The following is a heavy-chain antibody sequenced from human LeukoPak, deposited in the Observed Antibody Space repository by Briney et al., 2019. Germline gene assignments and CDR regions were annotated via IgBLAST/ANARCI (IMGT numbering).Heavy chain of an antibody. CDR3: AASSGYYYFDY. CDR2: INPNSGGT. Sequence: ASVNVSCKASGYTFTGYYMHWVRQAPGQGLEWMGWINPNSGGTNYAQKFQGWVTMARDTSISTAYMELSRLRSDDTAVYYCAASSGYYYFDYWGQGTLVTVSS. J-gene: IGHJ4*02. V-gene: IGHV1-2*04. CDR1: GYTFTGYY. D-gene: IGHD3-22*01.